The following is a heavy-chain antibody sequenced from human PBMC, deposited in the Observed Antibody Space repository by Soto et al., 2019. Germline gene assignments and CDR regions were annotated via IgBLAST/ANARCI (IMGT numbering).Heavy chain of an antibody. J-gene: IGHJ5*02. V-gene: IGHV1-8*01. CDR1: GYTFTSYD. Sequence: ASVKVSCKASGYTFTSYDINWVRQATGQGLEWMGWMNPNSGNTGYVQKFQGRVTMTRNTSISTAYMELSSLRSEDTAVYYCAGRIAAAGIESGFDPWGQGTLVTVSS. CDR3: AGRIAAAGIESGFDP. D-gene: IGHD6-13*01. CDR2: MNPNSGNT.